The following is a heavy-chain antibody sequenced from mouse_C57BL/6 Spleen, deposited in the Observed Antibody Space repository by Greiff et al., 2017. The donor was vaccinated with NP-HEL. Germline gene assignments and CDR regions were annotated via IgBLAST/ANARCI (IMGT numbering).Heavy chain of an antibody. Sequence: QVQLKESGAELVKPGASVKISCKASGYAFSSYWMNWVKQRPGQGLEWIGKIYPGDGDTNYNGKFKGKATMTADKSSSTAYMQLSSLTSEDSAVYFCARSVYYGSSYAMDYWGQGTSVTVSS. CDR2: IYPGDGDT. CDR3: ARSVYYGSSYAMDY. D-gene: IGHD1-1*01. J-gene: IGHJ4*01. CDR1: GYAFSSYW. V-gene: IGHV1-80*01.